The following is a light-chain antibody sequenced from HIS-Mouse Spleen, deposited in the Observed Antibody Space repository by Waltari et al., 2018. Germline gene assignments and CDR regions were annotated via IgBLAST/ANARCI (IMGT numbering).Light chain of an antibody. J-gene: IGLJ2*01. CDR3: YSTDSSGNHRV. CDR2: EDS. CDR1: IAKKNY. V-gene: IGLV3-10*01. Sequence: SYELTQPPSVSVSPGQTAQDHLLWRCIAKKNYAYWYQQKSGQAPVLVIYEDSKRPSGIPERFSGSSSGTMATLTISGAQVEDEADYYCYSTDSSGNHRVFGGGTKLTVL.